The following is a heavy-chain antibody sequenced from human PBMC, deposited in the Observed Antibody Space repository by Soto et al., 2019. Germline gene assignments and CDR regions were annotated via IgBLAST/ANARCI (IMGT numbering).Heavy chain of an antibody. CDR3: ARGQGFSYGSSALGI. CDR1: GFTFSSYN. Sequence: EVQLVESGGGLVKPGGSLRLSCVGSGFTFSSYNINWVRQAPGKGLEWVSSISTSSTYIFYTDSVKARFTISRDSAKNSLYLQMNSLRGEDTAVYFCARGQGFSYGSSALGIWGLGTMVTVSS. D-gene: IGHD5-18*01. CDR2: ISTSSTYI. V-gene: IGHV3-21*01. J-gene: IGHJ3*02.